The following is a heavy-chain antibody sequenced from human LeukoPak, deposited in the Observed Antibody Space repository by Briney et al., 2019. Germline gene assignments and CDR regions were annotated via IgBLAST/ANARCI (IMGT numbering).Heavy chain of an antibody. V-gene: IGHV6-1*01. CDR2: TYYRSKWYN. D-gene: IGHD3-22*01. CDR3: ARGEGYYYNY. Sequence: SQTLSLTCAISGDSVSSNSAAWIWIRQSPSRGLEWLGRTYYRSKWYNDYAVPVKSRITINPDTSKNQFSLQLNSVTPEDTAAYYCARGEGYYYNYWGQGTLVTVSS. CDR1: GDSVSSNSAA. J-gene: IGHJ4*02.